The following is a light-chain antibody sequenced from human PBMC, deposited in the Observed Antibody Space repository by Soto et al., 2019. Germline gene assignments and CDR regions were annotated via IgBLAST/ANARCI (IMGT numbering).Light chain of an antibody. CDR2: CNS. J-gene: IGLJ2*01. V-gene: IGLV1-40*01. Sequence: QAVVTQPPSVSGAPGQRVTISCTGSSSNIGAGYDVHWYQQLPGTAPKLLIYCNSNRPSGVPDRFSGSKSGTSASLAITGRQAEDEADYYCQSYDSSLSGSVVFGGGTKVTVL. CDR3: QSYDSSLSGSVV. CDR1: SSNIGAGYD.